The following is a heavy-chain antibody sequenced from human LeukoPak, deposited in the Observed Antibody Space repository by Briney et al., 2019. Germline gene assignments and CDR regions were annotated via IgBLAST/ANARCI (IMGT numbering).Heavy chain of an antibody. V-gene: IGHV3-7*01. CDR2: IKQDGSEK. CDR1: GFTFSSYW. D-gene: IGHD3-10*01. CDR3: ARATYYYGSGILGSDY. J-gene: IGHJ4*02. Sequence: GGSLRLSCAASGFTFSSYWMSWVRQAPGKGLEWVANIKQDGSEKYYVDSVKGRFTISRDNSKNTLYLQMNSLRAEDTAVYYCARATYYYGSGILGSDYWGQGTLVTVSS.